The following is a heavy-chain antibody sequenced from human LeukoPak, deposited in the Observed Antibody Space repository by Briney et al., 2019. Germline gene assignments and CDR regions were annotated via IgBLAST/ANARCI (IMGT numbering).Heavy chain of an antibody. D-gene: IGHD1-26*01. CDR2: IYYSGST. V-gene: IGHV4-39*01. CDR1: GGSISSSSYY. Sequence: SETLSLTCTVSGGSISSSSYYWGWIRQPPGKGLEWIGSIYYSGSTYYNPSLKSRVTISVDTSKNQFSLKLSSVTAADTAVYYCARLATRTAFDDWGQGTLVNVSS. J-gene: IGHJ4*02. CDR3: ARLATRTAFDD.